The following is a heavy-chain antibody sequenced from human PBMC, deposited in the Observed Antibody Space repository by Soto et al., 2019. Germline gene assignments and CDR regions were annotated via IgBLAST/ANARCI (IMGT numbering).Heavy chain of an antibody. V-gene: IGHV3-33*01. Sequence: QVQLVESGGGVVQPGRSLRLSCAASGFTFSSYGMHWVRQAPGKGLEWVAVIWYDGSNKYYADSVKGRFTISRDDSKNXXYXQXXSLRAEDTAVYYCAISASADCSGGSCYGEDRVRDVWGQGTTVTVSS. J-gene: IGHJ6*02. CDR3: AISASADCSGGSCYGEDRVRDV. CDR1: GFTFSSYG. D-gene: IGHD2-15*01. CDR2: IWYDGSNK.